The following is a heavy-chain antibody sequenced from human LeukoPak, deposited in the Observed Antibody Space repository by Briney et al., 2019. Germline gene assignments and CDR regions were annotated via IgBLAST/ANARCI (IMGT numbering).Heavy chain of an antibody. CDR1: GVTFRDYA. J-gene: IGHJ4*02. CDR3: AKNSGYNWQYFFDY. Sequence: GGSLRLSCAASGVTFRDYAMSCVRQAPGKGLGWVSVIVVGGGPTYYADSVKGRFTISRDNSKNTLFLQKNSLRAEDVAVYFCAKNSGYNWQYFFDYWGQGTLVTVSS. CDR2: IVVGGGPT. V-gene: IGHV3-23*01. D-gene: IGHD6-25*01.